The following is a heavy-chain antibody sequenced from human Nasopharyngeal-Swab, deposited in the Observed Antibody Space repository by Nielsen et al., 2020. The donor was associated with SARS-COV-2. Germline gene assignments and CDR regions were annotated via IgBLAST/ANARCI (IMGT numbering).Heavy chain of an antibody. D-gene: IGHD4-23*01. V-gene: IGHV3-30*03. CDR3: ARDLSGGGNDV. CDR1: GFTFSTYA. J-gene: IGHJ4*02. Sequence: GSLRLSCAASGFTFSTYAMHWVRQAPGKGLEWVAVISYDGILQHYVDSVKGRFTISRDNSKNTLYLQMNNLRTEDTAVYFCARDLSGGGNDVWGQGTLVTASS. CDR2: ISYDGILQ.